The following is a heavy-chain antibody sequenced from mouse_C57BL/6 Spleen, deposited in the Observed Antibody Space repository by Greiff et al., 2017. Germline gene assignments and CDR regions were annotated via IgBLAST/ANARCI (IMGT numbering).Heavy chain of an antibody. CDR2: IYPGSGGT. V-gene: IGHV1-55*01. J-gene: IGHJ3*01. CDR1: GYTFTSYW. CDR3: ARGRGNNYFAY. D-gene: IGHD1-3*01. Sequence: QVQLQQPGAELVKPGASVKMSCNASGYTFTSYWITWVKQRPGQGLEWIGDIYPGSGGTNYNEKFKSKATLTVDTSSSTAYMELSSLTSEDSAVYYCARGRGNNYFAYWGQGTLVTVSA.